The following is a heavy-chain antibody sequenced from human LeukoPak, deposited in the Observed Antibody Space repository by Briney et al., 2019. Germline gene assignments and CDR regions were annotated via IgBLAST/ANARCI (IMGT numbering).Heavy chain of an antibody. CDR1: GFTFSSYS. J-gene: IGHJ4*02. Sequence: GGSPRLSCAASGFTFSSYSMNWVRQAPGKGLEWVSYISSSSSMIYYADSVKGRFTISRDNAKNSLYLQMKSLRDEDTAIYYCARDYGDLPARVPYFDYWGQGTLVTVSS. V-gene: IGHV3-48*02. CDR2: ISSSSSMI. D-gene: IGHD4-17*01. CDR3: ARDYGDLPARVPYFDY.